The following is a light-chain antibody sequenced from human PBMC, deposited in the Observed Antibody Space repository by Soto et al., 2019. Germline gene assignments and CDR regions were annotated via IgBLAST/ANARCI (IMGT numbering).Light chain of an antibody. CDR2: EVT. Sequence: QSALTQPASVSGSPGQSITISCSGTSSDVGTYNLVSWYQQNPGKAPRLMIYEVTKRPSGVSNRFSGSKSGNTASLTISGLQPEDEADYYCCSYAGSSSAIFGTGTKLTVL. J-gene: IGLJ1*01. V-gene: IGLV2-23*02. CDR3: CSYAGSSSAI. CDR1: SSDVGTYNL.